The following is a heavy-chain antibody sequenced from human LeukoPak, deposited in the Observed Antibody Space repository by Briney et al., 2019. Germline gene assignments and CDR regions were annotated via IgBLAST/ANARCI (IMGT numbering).Heavy chain of an antibody. CDR2: INWNGGST. D-gene: IGHD3-10*01. J-gene: IGHJ4*02. CDR3: ARVTMVRGVISKIDY. CDR1: GFTFDDYG. Sequence: GRSLRLSCAASGFTFDDYGMSWVRQVPGKGLEWVSNINWNGGSTGYADSVKGRFTISRDNARNSLYLQMNSLRAEDTALYYCARVTMVRGVISKIDYWGQGTLVTVSS. V-gene: IGHV3-20*04.